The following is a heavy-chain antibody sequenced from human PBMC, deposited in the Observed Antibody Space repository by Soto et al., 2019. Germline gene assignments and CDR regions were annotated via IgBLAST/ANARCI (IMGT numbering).Heavy chain of an antibody. D-gene: IGHD1-7*01. Sequence: SETLSLTCTVSGGSVSSGSYYWSWIRQPPGKGLEWIGYIYYSGSTNYNPSLKSRVTISVDTSKNQFSLKLSSVTAADTAVYYCARDELHPKAFDIWGQGTMVTVSS. V-gene: IGHV4-61*01. J-gene: IGHJ3*02. CDR1: GGSVSSGSYY. CDR2: IYYSGST. CDR3: ARDELHPKAFDI.